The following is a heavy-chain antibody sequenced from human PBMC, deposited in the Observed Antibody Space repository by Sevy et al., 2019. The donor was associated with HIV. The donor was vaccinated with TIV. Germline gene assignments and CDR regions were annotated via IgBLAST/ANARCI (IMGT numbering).Heavy chain of an antibody. CDR1: GYTFTSYG. CDR3: ARDAYSSGPRVFDY. J-gene: IGHJ4*02. CDR2: ISAYNGNT. V-gene: IGHV1-18*01. Sequence: ASVKVSCKASGYTFTSYGISWVRQAPGQGLEWMGWISAYNGNTNYAQTLQGRVTMTTDTSTSTAYMELRSLRSDDTAVYYCARDAYSSGPRVFDYWGQGTLVTVSS. D-gene: IGHD6-19*01.